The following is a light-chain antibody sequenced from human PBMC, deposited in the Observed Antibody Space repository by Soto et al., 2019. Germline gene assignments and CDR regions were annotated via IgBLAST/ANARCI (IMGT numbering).Light chain of an antibody. CDR1: ISNIGTNT. CDR2: SND. CDR3: ATWDDSLNVV. V-gene: IGLV1-44*01. Sequence: QSVLTQSPSASGAPGQRVSISCSGSISNIGTNTVSWYQHVPGTAPKLLIYSNDQRPSAVSGRFSGSKSGTSASLAISGLQSEDEADYYCATWDDSLNVVFGGGTKVTVL. J-gene: IGLJ2*01.